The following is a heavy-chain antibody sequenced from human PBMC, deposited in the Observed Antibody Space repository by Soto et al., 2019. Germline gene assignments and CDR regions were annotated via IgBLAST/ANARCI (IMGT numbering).Heavy chain of an antibody. J-gene: IGHJ4*02. D-gene: IGHD3-22*01. Sequence: EVQLVESGGGLVQPGGSLKLSCAASGFTFSGSAMHWVRQASGKGLEWVGRIRSKANSYATAYAASVKGRFTISRDYSKHTAYLQMNSLKTEDTSVYYCTTTYCYDSSGYYAYFYYWGQVTLVTVSS. V-gene: IGHV3-73*02. CDR1: GFTFSGSA. CDR2: IRSKANSYAT. CDR3: TTTYCYDSSGYYAYFYY.